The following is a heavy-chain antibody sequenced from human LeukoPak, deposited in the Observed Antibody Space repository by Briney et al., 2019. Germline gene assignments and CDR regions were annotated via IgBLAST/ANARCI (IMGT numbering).Heavy chain of an antibody. D-gene: IGHD2-21*02. CDR2: IYYSGST. V-gene: IGHV4-39*01. Sequence: SETLSLTCTVSGGCISSSGYYWGWIRQPPGKGLGSIVSIYYSGSTYYNPSLKSRVTITVDTSKNQFSLTLSSVTAADKPVYYCARSHIVAVTGFAFDIWGQGTLVSVPS. J-gene: IGHJ3*02. CDR3: ARSHIVAVTGFAFDI. CDR1: GGCISSSGYY.